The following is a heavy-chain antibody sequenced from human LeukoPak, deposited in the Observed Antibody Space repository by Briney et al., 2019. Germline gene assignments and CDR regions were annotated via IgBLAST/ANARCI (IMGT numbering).Heavy chain of an antibody. CDR2: ISNTGDFI. CDR3: VRGRGAGPGAHFDY. V-gene: IGHV3-11*01. J-gene: IGHJ4*02. CDR1: GLIFSDEY. Sequence: GGSLRLSCAVSGLIFSDEYMSWIRQPPGKGLEWISYISNTGDFIAYADSVKGRFTISRDNAKNSLYLQMNSLRAEDAAAYYCVRGRGAGPGAHFDYWGQGTLVTVSS. D-gene: IGHD3-10*01.